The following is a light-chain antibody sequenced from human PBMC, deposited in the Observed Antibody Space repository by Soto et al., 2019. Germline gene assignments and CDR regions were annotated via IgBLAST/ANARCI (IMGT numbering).Light chain of an antibody. CDR1: SSNIGSNT. CDR2: SYN. Sequence: QSVLTQPPSASGTPGQRVTISCSGSSSNIGSNTVNWYQQLPGTAPKLLIYSYNQRPSGVPDRFSGSKSGTSASLAISGLQSEDEADYYCVAWDDSLTGYVFGTGTKVTVL. V-gene: IGLV1-44*01. J-gene: IGLJ1*01. CDR3: VAWDDSLTGYV.